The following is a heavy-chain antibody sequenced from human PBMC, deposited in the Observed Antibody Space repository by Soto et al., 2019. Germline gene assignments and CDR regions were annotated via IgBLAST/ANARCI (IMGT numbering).Heavy chain of an antibody. J-gene: IGHJ4*02. Sequence: GGSLRLSCAASGFCFSTYAMSWVRQAPGKGLEWVSSITDGGGSTHHADSVKGRFTISRENSTNTLHLQMNSLRVDDTAVYHCAKGSESGDFYDMDHWGQGTLVTVSS. D-gene: IGHD5-12*01. CDR3: AKGSESGDFYDMDH. V-gene: IGHV3-23*01. CDR1: GFCFSTYA. CDR2: ITDGGGST.